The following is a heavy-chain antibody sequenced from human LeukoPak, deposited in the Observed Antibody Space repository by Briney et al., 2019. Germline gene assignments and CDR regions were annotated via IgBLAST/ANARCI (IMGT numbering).Heavy chain of an antibody. Sequence: PSETLSLTCTVSGGSISSSSYYWGWIRQPPGKGLEWIGSIYYSGSTYYNPSLKSRVTISVDTSKNQFSLKLSSVTAADTAVYYCARQYSSSTSFDPWGQGTLVTVSS. V-gene: IGHV4-39*01. CDR3: ARQYSSSTSFDP. J-gene: IGHJ5*02. CDR1: GGSISSSSYY. CDR2: IYYSGST. D-gene: IGHD6-13*01.